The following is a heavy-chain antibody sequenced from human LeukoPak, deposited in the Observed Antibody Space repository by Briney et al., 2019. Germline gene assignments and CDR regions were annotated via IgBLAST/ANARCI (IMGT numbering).Heavy chain of an antibody. V-gene: IGHV1-3*01. CDR3: ARGPVVDI. J-gene: IGHJ3*02. CDR1: GYTFITYA. Sequence: GASVKVSCKASGYTFITYAMHWVRQAPGQGLEWMGWISAGNDNTKYSQKFQGRVTITRDTSATTVFMELSSLRSEDTAVYYCARGPVVDIWGQGTMVTVSS. CDR2: ISAGNDNT.